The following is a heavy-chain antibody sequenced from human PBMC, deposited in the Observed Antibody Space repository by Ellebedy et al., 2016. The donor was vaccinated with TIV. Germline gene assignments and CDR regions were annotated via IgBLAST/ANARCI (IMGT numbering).Heavy chain of an antibody. CDR1: GFIFNSYG. CDR3: AKGGSLAVAGSLDY. V-gene: IGHV3-30*18. Sequence: GGSLRLXXTVSGFIFNSYGMHWVRQAPGRGLEWVAVISYDASNKYYVDSMKGRFTVSRDNSKSTLYLQMNRLRVDDTAVYYCAKGGSLAVAGSLDYWGQGTLVTVSS. D-gene: IGHD6-19*01. J-gene: IGHJ4*02. CDR2: ISYDASNK.